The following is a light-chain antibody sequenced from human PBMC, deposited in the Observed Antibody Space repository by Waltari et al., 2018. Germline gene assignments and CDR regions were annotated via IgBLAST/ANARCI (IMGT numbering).Light chain of an antibody. V-gene: IGLV1-47*02. CDR2: YNN. Sequence: QSVLTQPPSASGAPGQSVTISCSGSSSNIRGNNVYWYQQLPGTAPKLLIYYNNQRPSGVPDRFSGSKSGTSASLAITGLRSEDDADYYCAAWDDSLSSDVFGSGTKLTVL. CDR3: AAWDDSLSSDV. CDR1: SSNIRGNN. J-gene: IGLJ6*01.